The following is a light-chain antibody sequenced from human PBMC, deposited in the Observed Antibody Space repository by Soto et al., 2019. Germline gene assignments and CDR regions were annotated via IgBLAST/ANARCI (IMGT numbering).Light chain of an antibody. CDR3: SSYTSSSTLLYV. CDR1: SSDVGGYNY. CDR2: DVS. V-gene: IGLV2-14*01. Sequence: QSALTQPASVSGSPGQSITISCTGTSSDVGGYNYVSWYQQHPGKAPKLMIYDVSNRPSGVSNRFSGSKSGNTASLTISGLQAEDEADYCSSYTSSSTLLYVFGTRTKVTVL. J-gene: IGLJ1*01.